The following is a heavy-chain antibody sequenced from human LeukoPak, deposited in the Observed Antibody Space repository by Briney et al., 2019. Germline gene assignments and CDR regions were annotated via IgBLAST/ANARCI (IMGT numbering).Heavy chain of an antibody. CDR3: ARGGLVVVVAATPSTTPGLLHWLDP. D-gene: IGHD2-15*01. V-gene: IGHV1-18*01. J-gene: IGHJ5*02. Sequence: ASVKVSCMPSLYTFTSYGISWVRQAPGQGVEWMGWISAYNGNTKYAQKVLGRVTMTTDTSTSTAYMELRSLRSDDTAVYYCARGGLVVVVAATPSTTPGLLHWLDPWGQGTLVSVSS. CDR1: LYTFTSYG. CDR2: ISAYNGNT.